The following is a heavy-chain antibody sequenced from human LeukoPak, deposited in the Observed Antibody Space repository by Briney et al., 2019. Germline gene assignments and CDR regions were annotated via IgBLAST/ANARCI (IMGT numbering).Heavy chain of an antibody. CDR1: GFTLSSYE. CDR2: IGYGGGDS. CDR3: VRDLPPDSGIYYTSRGSPIRSIDY. J-gene: IGHJ4*02. D-gene: IGHD1-26*01. Sequence: GGSLRLSCTVSGFTLSSYEMTWFRQAPGKGLEWVSSIGYGGGDSHYADSVKGRFTISRDNGKNSLYLQMNSLRAEDTAVYYCVRDLPPDSGIYYTSRGSPIRSIDYWGQGTLVTVSS. V-gene: IGHV3-21*01.